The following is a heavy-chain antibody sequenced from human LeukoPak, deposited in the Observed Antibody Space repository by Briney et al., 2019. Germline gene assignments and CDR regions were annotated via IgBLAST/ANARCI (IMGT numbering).Heavy chain of an antibody. Sequence: GGSLRLSCAASGFTSSAYDMHSVRQITGGGLEWVSTSGTVGDTFYSDSVKGRFTISRENAKNSVHLQMNSLRVEDSAIYFCVRAAMPYIINGRRFDYWGQGTLVTVSS. CDR2: SGTVGDT. V-gene: IGHV3-13*04. CDR3: VRAAMPYIINGRRFDY. D-gene: IGHD2-2*01. CDR1: GFTSSAYD. J-gene: IGHJ4*02.